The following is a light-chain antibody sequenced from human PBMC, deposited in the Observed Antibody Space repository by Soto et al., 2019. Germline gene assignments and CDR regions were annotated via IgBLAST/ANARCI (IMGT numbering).Light chain of an antibody. Sequence: EIVLTQSPGTLSLSPGGRATLSCRASQSVRRSYLAWYQQRPGQAPRLLIFGASFRATGIPDRFSGSGSGTDFTLTISSLEPEDFAVYYCQHYGIPLTFGGGTKVEIK. V-gene: IGKV3-20*01. CDR2: GAS. J-gene: IGKJ4*01. CDR1: QSVRRSY. CDR3: QHYGIPLT.